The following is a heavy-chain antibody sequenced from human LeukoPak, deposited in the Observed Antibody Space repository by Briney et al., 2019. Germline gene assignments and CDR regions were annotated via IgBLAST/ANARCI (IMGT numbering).Heavy chain of an antibody. Sequence: GGSLRLSCAASGFTLSSYDMSGVRQAPGKGLEWVSGISGSGGRTYYADSVKGRFTISRDNSKNTLYLQMNSLRAEASAVYCCAKGGDSSSWIFDYWRQATLVTVSA. CDR1: GFTLSSYD. D-gene: IGHD6-13*01. V-gene: IGHV3-23*01. CDR2: ISGSGGRT. CDR3: AKGGDSSSWIFDY. J-gene: IGHJ4*01.